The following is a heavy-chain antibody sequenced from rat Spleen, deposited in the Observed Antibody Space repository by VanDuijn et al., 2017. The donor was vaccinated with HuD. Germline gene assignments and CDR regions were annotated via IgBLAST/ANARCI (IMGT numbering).Heavy chain of an antibody. D-gene: IGHD1-10*01. V-gene: IGHV5-25*01. CDR3: ARRGNNYHYFDY. CDR1: GRTFSDYY. CDR2: INTGGGNT. Sequence: EVQLVESGGGLVQPGRSLKLSCAASGRTFSDYYMAWVRQAPTKGLEWVASINTGGGNTYYRDSVKVRFTISRDNGKSTLYLQMDSLRSEDTATYYWARRGNNYHYFDYWGQGVMVTVSS. J-gene: IGHJ2*01.